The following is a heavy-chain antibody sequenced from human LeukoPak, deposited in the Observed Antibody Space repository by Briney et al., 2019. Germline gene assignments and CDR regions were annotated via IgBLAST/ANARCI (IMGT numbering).Heavy chain of an antibody. D-gene: IGHD3-9*01. CDR1: GFSFSRYW. CDR3: AKGYYFDILSGYSSLDS. Sequence: GGSLRLSCAAAGFSFSRYWMSWVRKAPGKGLEWVANIKQDGSEKNYVESVKGRFTISRDNSKNTLYLQMNSLRAEDTAAYYCAKGYYFDILSGYSSLDSWGQGTLATVSS. J-gene: IGHJ4*02. V-gene: IGHV3-7*01. CDR2: IKQDGSEK.